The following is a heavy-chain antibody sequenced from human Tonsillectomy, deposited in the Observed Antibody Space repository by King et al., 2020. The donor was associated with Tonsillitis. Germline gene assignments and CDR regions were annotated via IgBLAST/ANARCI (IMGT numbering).Heavy chain of an antibody. CDR2: IYYSGST. Sequence: VQLQESGPGLGKPSQTLSLTCTVSGGSISSGDYYWGWIRQPPGKGLEWIGYIYYSGSTYYNPSLKSRVTISVDTSQNQFSLKLSSVTAADTAVYYCAREAVREPYNWIDTWGQGTLVIVSS. J-gene: IGHJ5*02. D-gene: IGHD3-10*01. V-gene: IGHV4-30-4*01. CDR1: GGSISSGDYY. CDR3: AREAVREPYNWIDT.